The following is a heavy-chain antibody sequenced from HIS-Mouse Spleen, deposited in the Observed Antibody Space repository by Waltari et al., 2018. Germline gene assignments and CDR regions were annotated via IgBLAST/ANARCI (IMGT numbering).Heavy chain of an antibody. CDR2: IDWDYDK. J-gene: IGHJ4*02. CDR3: ARIAEGYSSGWYAFDY. V-gene: IGHV2-70*15. CDR1: GFSLSTSGMC. Sequence: QVTLRESGPALVKPTQTLTLTCTFSGFSLSTSGMCVSWIRQPPGKALEWLASIDWDYDKYYSTSLKTRLTISKDTSKNQVVLTLTNMDPVDTATYYCARIAEGYSSGWYAFDYWGQGTLVTVSS. D-gene: IGHD6-19*01.